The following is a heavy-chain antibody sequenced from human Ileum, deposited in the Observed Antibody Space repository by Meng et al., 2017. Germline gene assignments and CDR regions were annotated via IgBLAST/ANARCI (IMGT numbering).Heavy chain of an antibody. CDR3: TTGKDY. CDR1: GFTFSSTW. J-gene: IGHJ4*02. V-gene: IGHV3-15*01. CDR2: IKITTDAGTP. Sequence: GQLVAAGGGLVKPGGSLSRSCAASGFTFSSTWMTWVRQAPGKGLEWVGRIKITTDAGTPDYAAPVKGRFTISINDSKNTLYLQMNSLKTEDTAVYYCTTGKDYWGQGTLVTVSS.